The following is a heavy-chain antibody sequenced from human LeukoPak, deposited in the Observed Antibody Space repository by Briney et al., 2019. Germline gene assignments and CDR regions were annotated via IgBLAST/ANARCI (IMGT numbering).Heavy chain of an antibody. V-gene: IGHV3-53*01. J-gene: IGHJ4*02. CDR3: ARVSRYTSSWYTSEYFDF. Sequence: PGGSLRLSCAASGFTVSSYYMSWVRQAPGKGLEWVSILYSGGGRHYADSVKGRFTIFRDISKNTLFLQMDDLRAEDTAVYYCARVSRYTSSWYTSEYFDFWGQGTLVTVSS. D-gene: IGHD6-13*01. CDR2: LYSGGGR. CDR1: GFTVSSYY.